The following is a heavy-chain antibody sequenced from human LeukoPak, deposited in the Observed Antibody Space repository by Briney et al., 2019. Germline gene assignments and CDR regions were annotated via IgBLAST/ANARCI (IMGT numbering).Heavy chain of an antibody. V-gene: IGHV4-30-4*01. Sequence: SQTLSLTCTVSGGSISSGDYYWSWIRQPPGKGLEWIGEINHSGSTNYNPSLKSRVTISVDTSKNQFSLKLSSVTAADTAVYYCARLQLVRGYYYGMDVWGQGTTVTVSS. CDR2: INHSGST. CDR3: ARLQLVRGYYYGMDV. D-gene: IGHD6-13*01. CDR1: GGSISSGDYY. J-gene: IGHJ6*02.